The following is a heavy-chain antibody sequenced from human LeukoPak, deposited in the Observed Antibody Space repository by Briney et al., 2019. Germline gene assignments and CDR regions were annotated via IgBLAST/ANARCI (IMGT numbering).Heavy chain of an antibody. Sequence: SVNVSRKPSGYTFTNSGISWGRHAPGQWLEWMGWISEYSGNTNYTQKIEGRVTMTTDTSTSTAYMELRSLRSDDTAVYYCARDGGATHSDYWGQGTLVTVSS. J-gene: IGHJ4*02. D-gene: IGHD1-26*01. CDR1: GYTFTNSG. CDR3: ARDGGATHSDY. CDR2: ISEYSGNT. V-gene: IGHV1-18*01.